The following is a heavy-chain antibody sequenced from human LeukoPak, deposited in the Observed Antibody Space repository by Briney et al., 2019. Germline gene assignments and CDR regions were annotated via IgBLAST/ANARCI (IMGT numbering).Heavy chain of an antibody. CDR1: GFSFSTYW. Sequence: GGSLRLACAASGFSFSTYWMNWVRQAPGKGLEWVSNINTDGTEISYLDSVRGRFTISRDNAKNSLYLQMNGLRAEDTAIYYCATDRGWLQFDYWGQGTLVTVPS. D-gene: IGHD5-24*01. CDR2: INTDGTEI. V-gene: IGHV3-7*01. CDR3: ATDRGWLQFDY. J-gene: IGHJ4*02.